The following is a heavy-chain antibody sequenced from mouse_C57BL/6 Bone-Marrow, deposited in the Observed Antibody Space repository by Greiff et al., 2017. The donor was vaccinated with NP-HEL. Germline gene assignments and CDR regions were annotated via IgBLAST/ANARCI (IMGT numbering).Heavy chain of an antibody. CDR2: ISSGGSYT. CDR3: ASRELYYSNYVNY. D-gene: IGHD2-5*01. J-gene: IGHJ2*01. CDR1: GFTFSSYG. V-gene: IGHV5-6*01. Sequence: EVHLVESGGDLVKPGGSLKLSCAASGFTFSSYGMSWVRQTPDKRLEWVATISSGGSYTYYPASVKGRFTISRDNAKNTLYLQMSSLKSEDTAIYYCASRELYYSNYVNYWGQGTTLTVSS.